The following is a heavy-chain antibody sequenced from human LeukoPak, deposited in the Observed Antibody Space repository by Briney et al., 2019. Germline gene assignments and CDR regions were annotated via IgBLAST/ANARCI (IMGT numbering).Heavy chain of an antibody. J-gene: IGHJ6*02. CDR1: GYTFTSYD. CDR3: AGTVVPAATGYYGMDV. V-gene: IGHV1-8*01. D-gene: IGHD2-2*01. Sequence: GASVKVSCKASGYTFTSYDINWVRQATGQGLEWMGWMNPNSGNTGYAQKFQGRVTMTRNTSISTAYMELSSLRSEDTAVYYCAGTVVPAATGYYGMDVWGQGTTVTVSS. CDR2: MNPNSGNT.